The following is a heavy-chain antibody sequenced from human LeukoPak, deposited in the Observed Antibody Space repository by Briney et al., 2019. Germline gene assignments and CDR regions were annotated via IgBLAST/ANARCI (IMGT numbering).Heavy chain of an antibody. CDR2: IYRGGTT. J-gene: IGHJ4*02. CDR1: GFTVRSNY. Sequence: GGSLRLSCAASGFTVRSNYMSWVRQAPGKGLEWVSVIYRGGTTYYADSVKGRFTISRDDSKNTLYLQMNSLRAEDTAVYYCARDSSGYHFDDWGQGTLVTVSS. D-gene: IGHD3-22*01. V-gene: IGHV3-66*01. CDR3: ARDSSGYHFDD.